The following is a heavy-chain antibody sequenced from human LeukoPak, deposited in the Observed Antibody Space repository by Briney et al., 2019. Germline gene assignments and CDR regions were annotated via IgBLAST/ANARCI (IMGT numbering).Heavy chain of an antibody. Sequence: SETLSLTWTVSGGSISSSSYYWGWIRQPAGKGPEWIGSIYYSGSTYYSPSLKSRVTVSVDTSKNQFSLKLSSVTAADTAVYYCATRSGGNSRSWYFDLWGRGTLVTVSS. CDR3: ATRSGGNSRSWYFDL. J-gene: IGHJ2*01. CDR1: GGSISSSSYY. D-gene: IGHD4-23*01. V-gene: IGHV4-39*07. CDR2: IYYSGST.